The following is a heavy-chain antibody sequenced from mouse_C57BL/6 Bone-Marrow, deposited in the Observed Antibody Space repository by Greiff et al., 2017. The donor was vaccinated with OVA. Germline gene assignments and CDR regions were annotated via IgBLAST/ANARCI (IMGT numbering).Heavy chain of an antibody. V-gene: IGHV1-19*01. J-gene: IGHJ2*01. CDR1: GYTFTDYY. D-gene: IGHD2-2*01. CDR2: INPYNGGT. CDR3: ARHYGYDVFYYFDY. Sequence: VQLKESGPVLVKPGASVKMSCKASGYTFTDYYMNWVKQSHGKSLEWIGVINPYNGGTSYNQKFKGKATLTVDKSSSTAYMELNSLTSEDSAVYYCARHYGYDVFYYFDYWGQGTTLTVSS.